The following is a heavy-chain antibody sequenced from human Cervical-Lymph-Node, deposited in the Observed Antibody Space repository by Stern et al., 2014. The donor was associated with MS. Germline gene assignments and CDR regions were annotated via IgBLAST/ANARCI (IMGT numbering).Heavy chain of an antibody. Sequence: VHLVESGTEVKKPGASVKVSCRTSGYTFTSYYIHWVRQAPGQGLEWMGRIDPNNGGTDLAQKFQGRVTMTRDTSFSTAYMELSRLRSDDTAVYYCEREGTDYWGQGTLVTVSS. V-gene: IGHV1-2*06. CDR3: EREGTDY. CDR1: GYTFTSYY. J-gene: IGHJ4*01. CDR2: IDPNNGGT. D-gene: IGHD3-10*01.